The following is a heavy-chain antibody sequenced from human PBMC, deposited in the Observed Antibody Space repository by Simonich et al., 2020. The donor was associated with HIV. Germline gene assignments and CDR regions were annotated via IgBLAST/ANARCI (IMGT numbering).Heavy chain of an antibody. CDR1: HGSFSDYY. V-gene: IGHV4-34*01. Sequence: QVELQQWGAGLLKPSETLSLPCAVFHGSFSDYYWSWIRPPPGKGLEWIGEINHRGSTKYNPSLKSRGTISADTTKNQFSLKLRSVTAADTAVYYCARAGLTMVRGVPASFDVWGQGTMVTVSS. D-gene: IGHD3-10*01. J-gene: IGHJ3*01. CDR2: INHRGST. CDR3: ARAGLTMVRGVPASFDV.